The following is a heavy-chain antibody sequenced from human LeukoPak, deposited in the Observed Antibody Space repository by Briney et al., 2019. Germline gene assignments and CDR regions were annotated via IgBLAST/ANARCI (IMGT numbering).Heavy chain of an antibody. V-gene: IGHV1-8*01. CDR1: GYTFTSYD. CDR2: MTPNSGDT. D-gene: IGHD3-10*01. J-gene: IGHJ4*02. CDR3: ARNYYGSGTFDY. Sequence: GASVKVSCKASGYTFTSYDINWVRQAPGQGLEWLGWMTPNSGDTGYAQKFQGRVTMTRDTSISTAYMELSSLRSEDTAEYYCARNYYGSGTFDYWGQGTLVTVSS.